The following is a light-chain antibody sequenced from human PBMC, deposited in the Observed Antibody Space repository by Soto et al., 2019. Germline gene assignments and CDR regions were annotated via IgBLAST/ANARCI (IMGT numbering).Light chain of an antibody. V-gene: IGKV3-11*01. J-gene: IGKJ4*01. CDR2: DAS. CDR3: QQRSNWPLT. Sequence: EIVLTQSPATLSLSPGETATLSCRASQSVSSYLAWYQQKPGQAPRLLIYDASNRATGIPARFSGGGSGTDFTLTSSSLEPEDFAVYYCQQRSNWPLTLGGGTKVEIK. CDR1: QSVSSY.